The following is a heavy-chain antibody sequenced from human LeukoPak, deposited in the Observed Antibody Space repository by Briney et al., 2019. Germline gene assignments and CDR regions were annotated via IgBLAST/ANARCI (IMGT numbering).Heavy chain of an antibody. CDR2: IYYSGST. V-gene: IGHV4-59*01. CDR1: GGSISSYY. CDR3: ARDSGYYYDSSGYYPYYFDY. Sequence: SETLSLTCTVSGGSISSYYWSWIRQPPGKGLEWIGYIYYSGSTNYNPSLKSRVTISVDTSKNQFSPKLSSVTAADTAVYYCARDSGYYYDSSGYYPYYFDYWGQGTLVTVSS. D-gene: IGHD3-22*01. J-gene: IGHJ4*02.